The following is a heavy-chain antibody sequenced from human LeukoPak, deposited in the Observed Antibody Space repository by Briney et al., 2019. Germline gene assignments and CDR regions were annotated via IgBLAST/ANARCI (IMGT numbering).Heavy chain of an antibody. Sequence: GGSLRLSCAASGFTFSSYGMSWVRQAPGKGLEWVSSIIGSGGNTYHADSVRGRFTISRDNSKNTLYLQMNSLRAEDAAVYFCAKAPVTSCRGAYCYPFASWGQGTLVTVSS. J-gene: IGHJ4*02. D-gene: IGHD2-21*01. CDR3: AKAPVTSCRGAYCYPFAS. CDR2: IIGSGGNT. V-gene: IGHV3-23*01. CDR1: GFTFSSYG.